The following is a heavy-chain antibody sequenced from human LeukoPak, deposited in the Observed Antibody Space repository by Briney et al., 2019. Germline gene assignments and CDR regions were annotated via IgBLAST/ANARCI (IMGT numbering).Heavy chain of an antibody. V-gene: IGHV1-8*01. CDR3: ARGLRRGSSRVLGNWFDP. J-gene: IGHJ5*02. D-gene: IGHD6-13*01. CDR1: GYTFTSYD. CDR2: MNPNSGNT. Sequence: APVKVSCKASGYTFTSYDINWVRQATGQGLEWMGWMNPNSGNTGYAQKFQGRVTMTRNTSISTAYMELSSLRSEDTAVYYCARGLRRGSSRVLGNWFDPWGQGTLVTVSS.